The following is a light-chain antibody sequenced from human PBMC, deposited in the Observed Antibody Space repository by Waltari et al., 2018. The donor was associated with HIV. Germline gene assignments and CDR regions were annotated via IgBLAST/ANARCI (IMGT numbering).Light chain of an antibody. CDR3: STSDDSLRRFV. J-gene: IGLJ3*02. V-gene: IGLV1-47*01. CDR2: RNN. CDR1: SANLGNNY. Sequence: QSVLTQPPSASGTPGPTVTLSCSGSSANLGNNYVYCYQQLPGMPPKLLIFRNNQRPSGVPDRFSGSKSGTSASLAVSGLRSEDEADYFCSTSDDSLRRFVFGGGTRLAVL.